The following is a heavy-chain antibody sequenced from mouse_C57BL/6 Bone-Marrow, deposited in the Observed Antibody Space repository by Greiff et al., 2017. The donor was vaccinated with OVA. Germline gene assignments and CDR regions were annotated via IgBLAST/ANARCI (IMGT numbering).Heavy chain of an antibody. Sequence: QVQLQQSGAELARPGASVKLSCKASGYTFTSYGISWVKQRTGQGLEWIGEIYPRSGNTYYNEKFKGKATLTADKSSSTAYMELRSLTSEDSAVYFCASIYYYGTSRWRDYAMDYWGQGTSVTVSS. J-gene: IGHJ4*01. CDR2: IYPRSGNT. V-gene: IGHV1-81*01. D-gene: IGHD1-1*01. CDR3: ASIYYYGTSRWRDYAMDY. CDR1: GYTFTSYG.